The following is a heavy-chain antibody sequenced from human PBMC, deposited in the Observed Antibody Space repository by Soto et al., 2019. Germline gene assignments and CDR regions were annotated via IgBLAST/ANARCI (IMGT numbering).Heavy chain of an antibody. CDR1: GDSVSSNSAA. V-gene: IGHV6-1*01. CDR2: TSYRSKWYN. Sequence: PSQTLSLTCDISGDSVSSNSAAWNWIRQSPSRGLEWLGRTSYRSKWYNDYAVSVKSRITINPDTSKNQFSLQLNSVTPEDTALYYCVHSYLDYYGSGSYYLFFDYWGQGTLDTVSS. J-gene: IGHJ4*02. D-gene: IGHD3-10*01. CDR3: VHSYLDYYGSGSYYLFFDY.